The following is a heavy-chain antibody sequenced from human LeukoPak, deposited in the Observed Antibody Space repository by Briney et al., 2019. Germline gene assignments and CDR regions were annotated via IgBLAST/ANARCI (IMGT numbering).Heavy chain of an antibody. CDR1: GFTFSTYA. CDR3: AKSIGGVVVVAADY. J-gene: IGHJ4*02. Sequence: GGSLSLSCAASGFTFSTYAMTWVRQAPGKGPEWVSVISGSGGSTYYADSVKGRFTLSRDNSKNTLYLQMNSLRAEDTAVYYCAKSIGGVVVVAADYWGQGTLVTVSS. V-gene: IGHV3-23*01. D-gene: IGHD2-15*01. CDR2: ISGSGGST.